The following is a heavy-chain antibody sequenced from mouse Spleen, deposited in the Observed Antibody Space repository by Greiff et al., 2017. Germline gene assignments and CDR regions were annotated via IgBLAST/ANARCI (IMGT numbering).Heavy chain of an antibody. J-gene: IGHJ1*03. CDR1: GFSLTSYA. CDR3: ARNRDYYGSSYWYFDV. Sequence: VQRVESGPGLVAPSQSLSITCTVSGFSLTSYAISWVRQPPGKGLEWLGVIWTGGGTNYNSALKSRLSISKDNSKSQVFLKMNSLQTDDAARYYCARNRDYYGSSYWYFDVWGTGTTVTVSS. CDR2: IWTGGGT. D-gene: IGHD1-1*01. V-gene: IGHV2-9-1*01.